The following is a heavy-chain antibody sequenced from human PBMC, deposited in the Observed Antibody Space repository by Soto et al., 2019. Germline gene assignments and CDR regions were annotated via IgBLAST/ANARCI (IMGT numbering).Heavy chain of an antibody. J-gene: IGHJ6*02. CDR1: GFTGSSYA. Sequence: GGSLRLSCAASGFTGSSYAMSWVRQAPGKGLEWVSGISGIGGRTYYADSVKGRFTISRDNSKHTLYLQMNSLRAEDTAVYSCAKADNFWSGYHIYYYYGIDYWGQGTTVTVSS. CDR2: ISGIGGRT. V-gene: IGHV3-23*01. D-gene: IGHD3-3*01. CDR3: AKADNFWSGYHIYYYYGIDY.